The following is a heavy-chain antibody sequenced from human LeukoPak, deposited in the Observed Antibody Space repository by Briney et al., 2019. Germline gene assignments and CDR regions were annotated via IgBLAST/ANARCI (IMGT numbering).Heavy chain of an antibody. V-gene: IGHV1-18*01. J-gene: IGHJ4*02. CDR2: ISAYNGNT. CDR1: GYTFTSYG. Sequence: ASVKVSCKASGYTFTSYGISWVRQAPGQGLEWMGWISAYNGNTNYAHKLHGRVTMTTDTSTTTPYLELRSLRSDDTAVYYCARDPSGVLPSFEDYWGQGTLVTVSS. CDR3: ARDPSGVLPSFEDY. D-gene: IGHD2/OR15-2a*01.